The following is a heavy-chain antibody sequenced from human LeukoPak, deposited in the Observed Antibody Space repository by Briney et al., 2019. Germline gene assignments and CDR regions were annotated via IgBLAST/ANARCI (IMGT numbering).Heavy chain of an antibody. V-gene: IGHV3-21*01. D-gene: IGHD1-26*01. Sequence: PGGSLRLSCAASGFTFSSYSMNWVRQAPGKGLEWVSSISSSSSYIYYADSVKGRFTISRDNAKNSLYLQMNSLRAEDTAVYYCASGGATEWEDFDYWGQGTLVTVSS. CDR2: ISSSSSYI. CDR3: ASGGATEWEDFDY. CDR1: GFTFSSYS. J-gene: IGHJ4*02.